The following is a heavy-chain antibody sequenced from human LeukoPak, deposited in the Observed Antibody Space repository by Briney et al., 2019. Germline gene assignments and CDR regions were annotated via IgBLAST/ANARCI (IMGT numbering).Heavy chain of an antibody. CDR2: IKQDGSEK. Sequence: PGGSLRLSCAASGFTFSSYAMSWVRQAPGKGLEWVANIKQDGSEKYYVDSVKGRFTVSRDNAKNSLYLQMNSLRAEDTAVYYCARERITMIVVVIKDYYGMDVWGQGTTVTVSS. CDR3: ARERITMIVVVIKDYYGMDV. CDR1: GFTFSSYA. D-gene: IGHD3-22*01. J-gene: IGHJ6*02. V-gene: IGHV3-7*01.